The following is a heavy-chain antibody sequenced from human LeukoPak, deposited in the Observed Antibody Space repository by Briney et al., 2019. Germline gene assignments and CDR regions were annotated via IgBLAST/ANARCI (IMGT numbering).Heavy chain of an antibody. J-gene: IGHJ4*02. D-gene: IGHD6-19*01. CDR3: ARPLKYSSGCLGH. CDR2: IKEDGSEQ. V-gene: IGHV3-7*01. CDR1: GFSFSSYW. Sequence: GGSPRLSCAASGFSFSSYWMTWVRQAPGKGLEWVANIKEDGSEQKYVDSVKGRFTISRDNAKNLLYLQMNSLRAEDTAVYYCARPLKYSSGCLGHWGQGALVTVSS.